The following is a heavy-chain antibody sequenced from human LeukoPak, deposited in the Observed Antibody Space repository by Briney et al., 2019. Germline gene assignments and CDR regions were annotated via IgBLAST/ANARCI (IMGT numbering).Heavy chain of an antibody. J-gene: IGHJ6*01. CDR2: INQSGST. CDR1: GGSFSGYY. CDR3: ARGLYYNCSGRYGMDV. V-gene: IGHV4-34*01. D-gene: IGHD3-10*01. Sequence: PSETLSLTCAVYGGSFSGYYWNWIRQPPGKGLEWIGEINQSGSTTYNPSLKSRVTISVDTSKNQFSLKLSSVTAADTAVYYCARGLYYNCSGRYGMDVWGQGTTVTVSS.